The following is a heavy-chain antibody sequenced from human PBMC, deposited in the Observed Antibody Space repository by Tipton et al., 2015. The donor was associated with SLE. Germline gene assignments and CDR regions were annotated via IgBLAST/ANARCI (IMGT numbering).Heavy chain of an antibody. D-gene: IGHD3-10*01. CDR3: ASGGYGSGSHYLGGWFDP. V-gene: IGHV4-4*07. J-gene: IGHJ5*02. CDR2: IYTSGST. CDR1: GGSISSYY. Sequence: LRLSCTVSGGSISSYYWSWIRQPAGKGLEWIGRIYTSGSTNYNPSLKSRVTISVDTSKNQFSLKLSSVTAADTAVYYCASGGYGSGSHYLGGWFDPWGRGTLVTVSS.